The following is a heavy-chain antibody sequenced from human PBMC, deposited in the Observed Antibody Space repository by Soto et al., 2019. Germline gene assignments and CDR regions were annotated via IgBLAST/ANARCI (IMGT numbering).Heavy chain of an antibody. J-gene: IGHJ5*01. CDR3: ARSDGYNFNWLDS. CDR2: MNPNSGNT. V-gene: IGHV1-8*01. CDR1: GYTFATYD. D-gene: IGHD2-21*01. Sequence: QVQLVQSGAEVKTPEASVKVSCKASGYTFATYDSNWVRQAPGQGLEWMGWMNPNSGNTGYAQKFQGRLTMTRDTALSVAHMELSSLRNEDTAVYYCARSDGYNFNWLDSWGQGTLVTVSA.